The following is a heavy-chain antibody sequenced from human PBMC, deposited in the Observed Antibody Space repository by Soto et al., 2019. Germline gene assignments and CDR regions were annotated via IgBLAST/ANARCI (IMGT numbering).Heavy chain of an antibody. Sequence: KAGGSLRLSCAASGFTFSNAWMSWVRQAPGKGLEWVGRIKSKTDGGTTDYAAPVKGRFTISRDDSKNTLYLQMNSLKTEDTAVYYCTTDHMITFGEPGVDYWGQGTLVTVSS. V-gene: IGHV3-15*01. CDR1: GFTFSNAW. J-gene: IGHJ4*02. D-gene: IGHD3-16*01. CDR2: IKSKTDGGTT. CDR3: TTDHMITFGEPGVDY.